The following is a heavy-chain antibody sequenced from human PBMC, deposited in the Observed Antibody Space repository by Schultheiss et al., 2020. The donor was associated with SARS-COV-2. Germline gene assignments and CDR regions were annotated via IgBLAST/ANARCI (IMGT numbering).Heavy chain of an antibody. J-gene: IGHJ6*02. CDR2: IWYDGSNK. D-gene: IGHD6-6*01. V-gene: IGHV3-33*08. CDR1: GFTFSSYG. Sequence: GGSLRLSCAASGFTFSSYGMHWVRQAPGKGLEWVAVIWYDGSNKYYADSVKGRFTISRDNSKNTLYLQMNSLRAEDTAVYYCARDLMWAARPPYGMDVWGQGTTVTVSS. CDR3: ARDLMWAARPPYGMDV.